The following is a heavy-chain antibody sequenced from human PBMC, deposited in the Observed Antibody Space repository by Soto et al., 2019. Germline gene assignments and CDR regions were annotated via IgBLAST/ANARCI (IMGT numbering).Heavy chain of an antibody. D-gene: IGHD4-17*01. CDR2: IYHSGST. Sequence: PSETLSLTCAVSGGSISSGGYSWILIRQPPGKGLEWIGYIYHSGSTYYNPSLKSRVTISVDRSKNQFSLKLSSVTAADTAVYYCARAHYGDYGYGMDVWGQGTTVTVSS. CDR1: GGSISSGGYS. J-gene: IGHJ6*02. CDR3: ARAHYGDYGYGMDV. V-gene: IGHV4-30-2*01.